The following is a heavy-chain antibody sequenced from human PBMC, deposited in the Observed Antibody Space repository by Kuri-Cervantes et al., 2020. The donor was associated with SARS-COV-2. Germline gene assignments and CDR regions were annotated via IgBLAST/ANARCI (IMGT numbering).Heavy chain of an antibody. D-gene: IGHD4/OR15-4a*01. CDR3: ARDPNANHNNWFDP. CDR1: GGSISSHY. V-gene: IGHV4-59*11. CDR2: IYYSGST. J-gene: IGHJ5*02. Sequence: LETLSLTCTVSGGSISSHYWSWIRQPPGKGLEWIGYIYYSGSTNYNPSLKSRVTISVDTSKNQFSLKLSSVTAADTAVYYCARDPNANHNNWFDPWDQGTLVTVSS.